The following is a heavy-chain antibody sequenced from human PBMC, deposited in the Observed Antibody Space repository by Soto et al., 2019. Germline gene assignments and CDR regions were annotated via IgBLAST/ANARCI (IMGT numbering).Heavy chain of an antibody. Sequence: PSETLSLTCTVSGHSDTTKDFFCSWLRQAPGRGLEWIAYIYHGGTTHYNPAFRSRVTMSVDTAKTQFSLNLASVTAADTAVYYCARGRPSFFGAGSALDYWGQGTPVTVSS. CDR1: GHSDTTKDFF. V-gene: IGHV4-30-4*08. D-gene: IGHD3-16*01. CDR2: IYHGGTT. J-gene: IGHJ4*02. CDR3: ARGRPSFFGAGSALDY.